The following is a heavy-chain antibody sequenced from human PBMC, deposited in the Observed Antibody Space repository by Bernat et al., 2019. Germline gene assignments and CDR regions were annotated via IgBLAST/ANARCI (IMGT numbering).Heavy chain of an antibody. CDR1: GFTFSSYS. D-gene: IGHD5-12*01. J-gene: IGHJ4*02. V-gene: IGHV3-21*01. CDR3: ARDLEYSGYDFDY. CDR2: ISSSSSYI. Sequence: EVQLVESGGGLVKPGGSLRLSCAASGFTFSSYSMNWVRQAPGKGLEWVSSISSSSSYIYYEDSVKGRFTISRDNAKNSLYLQMNSLRAEDTAVYYCARDLEYSGYDFDYWGQGTLVTVSS.